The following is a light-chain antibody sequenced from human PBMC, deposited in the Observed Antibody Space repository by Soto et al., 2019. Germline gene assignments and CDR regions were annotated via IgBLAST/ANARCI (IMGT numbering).Light chain of an antibody. CDR1: QSISTY. J-gene: IGKJ4*01. V-gene: IGKV1-39*01. Sequence: DIPMTQSPSSLSASVGDRVTITCRASQSISTYLIWYQQRPGKAPKVLISAASTLHSGVPSRFSGSGSGTDFTLTISGLQTEDFATYYCQQSFNTPLTFGGGTKVEI. CDR2: AAS. CDR3: QQSFNTPLT.